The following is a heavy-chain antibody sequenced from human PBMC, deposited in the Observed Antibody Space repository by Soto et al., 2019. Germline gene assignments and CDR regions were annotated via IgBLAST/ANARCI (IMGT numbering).Heavy chain of an antibody. CDR2: ISGSGGST. V-gene: IGHV3-23*01. CDR3: AKCCSGGSCYPDY. CDR1: GFTFSSYA. J-gene: IGHJ4*02. D-gene: IGHD2-15*01. Sequence: EVQLLESGGGLVQPGGSLRLSCAASGFTFSSYAMSWVRQAPGRGLEWVSAISGSGGSTYYADSVKGRFTISRDNSKNTLYLQMNSLRAEDTAVYYCAKCCSGGSCYPDYWGQGTLVTVSS.